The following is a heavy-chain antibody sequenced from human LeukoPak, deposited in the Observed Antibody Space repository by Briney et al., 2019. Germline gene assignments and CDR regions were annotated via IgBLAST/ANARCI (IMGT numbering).Heavy chain of an antibody. CDR1: GFTCNTFN. CDR2: ITSGGDYI. J-gene: IGHJ4*02. Sequence: PGGSLRLSCAASGFTCNTFNMNWVRQAPGKGLEWVSSITSGGDYIYYADSVEGRFTTSRDNAKNSLSLQLNSLRVEDTAVYYCARGHYDVLAASYKWTPDYWGQGTLVTVSS. D-gene: IGHD3-9*01. V-gene: IGHV3-21*01. CDR3: ARGHYDVLAASYKWTPDY.